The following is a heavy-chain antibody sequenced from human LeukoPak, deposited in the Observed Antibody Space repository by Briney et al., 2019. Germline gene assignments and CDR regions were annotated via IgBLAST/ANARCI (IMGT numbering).Heavy chain of an antibody. CDR1: GFTFSSYS. Sequence: GGSLRLSCAASGFTFSSYSMNCVRQAPGKGPEWVSYVSSSSSTIYYADSVKGRFTISRDNAKNSLYLQMNSLRAEDTAVYYCVRRYCSSSRCTLDSWGQGNLVTVSS. D-gene: IGHD2-2*01. J-gene: IGHJ4*02. V-gene: IGHV3-48*04. CDR2: VSSSSSTI. CDR3: VRRYCSSSRCTLDS.